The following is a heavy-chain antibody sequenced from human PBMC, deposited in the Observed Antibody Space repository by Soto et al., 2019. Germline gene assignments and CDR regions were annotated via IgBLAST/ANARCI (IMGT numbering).Heavy chain of an antibody. CDR2: IIPIFGTA. CDR1: GGTFSSYA. Sequence: QVQLVQSGAEVKKPGSSVKVSCKASGGTFSSYAISWVRQAPGQGLEWMGGIIPIFGTANYAQKFQGRVTITADKSTSTAYMELSSLRSEDTAVYYCARDLGYCSGGSRLHSQNWFDPWGQGTLVTVSS. V-gene: IGHV1-69*06. D-gene: IGHD2-15*01. J-gene: IGHJ5*02. CDR3: ARDLGYCSGGSRLHSQNWFDP.